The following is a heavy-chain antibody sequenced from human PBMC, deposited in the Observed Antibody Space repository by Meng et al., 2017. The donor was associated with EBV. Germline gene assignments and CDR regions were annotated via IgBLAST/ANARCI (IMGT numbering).Heavy chain of an antibody. V-gene: IGHV4-39*01. J-gene: IGHJ5*02. D-gene: IGHD6-19*01. CDR2: VHYTGST. CDR1: GDSLSSFYY. Sequence: QLQLRESVPGQVKPSETLSLTCTVSGDSLSSFYYWGWIRQPPGWGLEWIGSVHYTGSTYYSPSLKSRVTVSVDTSKNQFSLRLTSVTAADTAVYYCARPFPSWQSPRLDPFGAWGQGTLGTVSA. CDR3: ARPFPSWQSPRLDPFGA.